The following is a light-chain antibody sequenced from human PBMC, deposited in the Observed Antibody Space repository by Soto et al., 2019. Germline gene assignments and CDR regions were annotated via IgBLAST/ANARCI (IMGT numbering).Light chain of an antibody. CDR1: QSVSSN. Sequence: EIVMTQSPSTLSVSPGERATISCRASQSVSSNLAWYQQKPGQAPSLLIYGASTRDTGIPSRFSGSGSGTEFTLTISSLQSEDFAVYYCQQYHNWPRTFGQGTKVEIK. CDR2: GAS. V-gene: IGKV3-15*01. CDR3: QQYHNWPRT. J-gene: IGKJ1*01.